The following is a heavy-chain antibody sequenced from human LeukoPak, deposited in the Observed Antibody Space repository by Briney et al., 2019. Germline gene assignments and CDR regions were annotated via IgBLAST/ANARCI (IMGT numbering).Heavy chain of an antibody. J-gene: IGHJ4*02. CDR3: ARVDLYCSSTSCYSFDY. Sequence: GESLKISCKGFGYSFTSYWIAWVRQMPGKGLEWMGIIYPGDSDTRYSPSFQDQVTISGDKSISTVYLQWSSLKASDTAMYYCARVDLYCSSTSCYSFDYWGQGTLVTVSS. D-gene: IGHD2-2*01. V-gene: IGHV5-51*01. CDR1: GYSFTSYW. CDR2: IYPGDSDT.